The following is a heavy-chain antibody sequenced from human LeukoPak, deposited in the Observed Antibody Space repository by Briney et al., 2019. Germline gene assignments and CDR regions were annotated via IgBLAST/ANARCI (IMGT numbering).Heavy chain of an antibody. J-gene: IGHJ6*02. Sequence: GGSLRLSCAVSGLTFSTYWMSWVRQAPGQGLEWVANVKHDGSEKYYVDSVKGRFTISRDNAKNSLFLQMNSLRDEDTAVYYCARDYPGYYYYGMDVWGQGTTVTVSS. CDR3: ARDYPGYYYYGMDV. CDR1: GLTFSTYW. D-gene: IGHD3-16*02. V-gene: IGHV3-7*03. CDR2: VKHDGSEK.